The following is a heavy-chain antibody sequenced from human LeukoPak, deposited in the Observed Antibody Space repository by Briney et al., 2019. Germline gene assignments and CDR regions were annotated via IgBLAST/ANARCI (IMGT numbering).Heavy chain of an antibody. CDR1: GGSFSGYY. V-gene: IGHV4-34*01. Sequence: PSETLSLTCAVYGGSFSGYYWSWIRQPPGKGLEWIGEINHSGSTNYNPSLKSRVTMSVDTSENQFSLKLSSVTAADTAVYYCARGSSGYLFYWGQGTLVTVSS. J-gene: IGHJ4*02. CDR2: INHSGST. CDR3: ARGSSGYLFY. D-gene: IGHD3-22*01.